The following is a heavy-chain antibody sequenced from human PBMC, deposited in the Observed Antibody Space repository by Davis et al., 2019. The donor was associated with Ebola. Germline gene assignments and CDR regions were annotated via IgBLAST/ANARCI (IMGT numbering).Heavy chain of an antibody. CDR2: INPKSGDT. CDR3: ARVGFYYDSNPGYFDY. Sequence: ASVKVSCKASGYAFTGYYMHWVRQAPGQGLEWVGWINPKSGDTNYAQKFQDRVTITRDTSISTAYMELSSLRSEDTAVYYCARVGFYYDSNPGYFDYWGQGTLVTVSS. J-gene: IGHJ4*02. CDR1: GYAFTGYY. D-gene: IGHD3-22*01. V-gene: IGHV1-2*02.